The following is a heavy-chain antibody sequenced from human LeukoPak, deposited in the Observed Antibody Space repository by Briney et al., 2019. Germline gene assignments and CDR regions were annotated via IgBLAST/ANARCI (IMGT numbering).Heavy chain of an antibody. CDR2: ISRGGGII. CDR3: ARTRLNWGHAFDI. CDR1: GFTFSSYE. D-gene: IGHD7-27*01. V-gene: IGHV3-48*03. J-gene: IGHJ3*02. Sequence: GGSLRLSCDPSGFTFSSYEMNWVRQPPGKGLEWVSYISRGGGIIYYADSVKGRFTISRDKAKNSVYMQMNSLRAEDTAVYYCARTRLNWGHAFDIWGQGTMVTGSS.